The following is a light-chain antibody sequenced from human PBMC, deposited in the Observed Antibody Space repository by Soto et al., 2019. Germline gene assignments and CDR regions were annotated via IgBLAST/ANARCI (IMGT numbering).Light chain of an antibody. V-gene: IGLV1-44*01. CDR3: IAWDDSLKSPV. J-gene: IGLJ3*02. Sequence: QSVLTQPPSASGTPGQRVTISCSGSSSNIGRNAVNWYQQVPGTAPKLRIYSHDQRPSRVPARFSGSKSGTSASLAISGLQSEDEAKSYCIAWDDSLKSPVFGGGTKLTVL. CDR2: SHD. CDR1: SSNIGRNA.